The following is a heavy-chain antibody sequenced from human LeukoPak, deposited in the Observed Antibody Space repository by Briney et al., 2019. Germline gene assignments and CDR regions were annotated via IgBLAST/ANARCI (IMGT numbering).Heavy chain of an antibody. CDR1: GGPSVGYG. CDR2: IYTSGST. CDR3: AREFGSGTDGIRGLGTVAAFLLNRSSDL. D-gene: IGHD3-10*01. Sequence: LQTLCVPWSVSGGPSVGYGGSWIRKHAGKGLEWIGRIYTSGSTNYNPSLKSRVTMSVATSNNKFSLKLSSMTAADTAVYYCAREFGSGTDGIRGLGTVAAFLLNRSSDL. J-gene: IGHJ2*01. V-gene: IGHV4-4*07.